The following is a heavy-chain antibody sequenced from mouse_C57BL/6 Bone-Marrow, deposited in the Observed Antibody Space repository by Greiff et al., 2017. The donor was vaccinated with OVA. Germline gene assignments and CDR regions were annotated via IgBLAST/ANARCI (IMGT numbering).Heavy chain of an antibody. J-gene: IGHJ4*01. CDR1: GFTFSDYY. CDR3: ARSGSYYGGRGAMDY. Sequence: EVQLVEPGGGLVQPGGSLKLSCAASGFTFSDYYMYWVRQTPEKRLEWVAYISNGGGSTYYPDTVKGRFTISRANANNTLSLQLSRLTSEDTSLFDVARSGSYYGGRGAMDYWGQGTSVTVSS. V-gene: IGHV5-12*01. D-gene: IGHD1-1*01. CDR2: ISNGGGST.